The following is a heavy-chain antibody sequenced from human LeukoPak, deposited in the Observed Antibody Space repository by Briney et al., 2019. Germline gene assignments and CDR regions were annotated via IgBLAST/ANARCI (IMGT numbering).Heavy chain of an antibody. Sequence: GGSLRLSCAASGFTVSSNYMSWVRQAPGKGLEWVSVIYGGGSTYYADSVKGRFTISRDNSKNTLYLQMNSLRAEDTAVYYCARSESDSSGYSAYYFDYWGQGTLVTVSS. CDR3: ARSESDSSGYSAYYFDY. V-gene: IGHV3-66*02. CDR1: GFTVSSNY. J-gene: IGHJ4*02. CDR2: IYGGGST. D-gene: IGHD3-22*01.